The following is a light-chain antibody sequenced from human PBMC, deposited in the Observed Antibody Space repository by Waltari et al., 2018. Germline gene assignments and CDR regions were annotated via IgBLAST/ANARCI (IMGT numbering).Light chain of an antibody. CDR2: GAS. J-gene: IGKJ1*01. CDR1: QSVSSIY. CDR3: QQYGSSPT. Sequence: EIVLTQSPGTLSLSPGERATLSCRASQSVSSIYLAWYPQKFGQAPRLLIYGASSRATGIPDRFSGSGSGTDFTLTISRLEPEDFAVYYCQQYGSSPTFGQGTKVEIK. V-gene: IGKV3-20*01.